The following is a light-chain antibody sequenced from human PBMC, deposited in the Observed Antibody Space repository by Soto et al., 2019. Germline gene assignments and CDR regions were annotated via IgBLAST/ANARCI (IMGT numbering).Light chain of an antibody. CDR1: SSDIGASNY. V-gene: IGLV2-14*01. Sequence: SVLTQPASVSGSPGQSITVSCTGTSSDIGASNYVSWYQQHPGKAPKLIISEVSNRPSGVSNRFSGSKSGSTASLTISGLQAEDEADYYCTSYTSSTTWVFGGGTQLTVL. J-gene: IGLJ3*02. CDR3: TSYTSSTTWV. CDR2: EVS.